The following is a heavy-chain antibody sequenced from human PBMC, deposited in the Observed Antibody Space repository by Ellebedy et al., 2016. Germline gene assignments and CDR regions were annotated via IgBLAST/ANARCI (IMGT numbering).Heavy chain of an antibody. V-gene: IGHV3-30*03. CDR1: GFTFSRFD. CDR3: ARVRSPDYSTNYDLDV. CDR2: KSNDGNDE. J-gene: IGHJ6*02. D-gene: IGHD3-22*01. Sequence: GESLKISXAASGFTFSRFDIHWVRQAQGKGLEWVAAKSNDGNDENYGASVKGRFSISRDNSKNRVYLQMSSLRVEDTAVYSCARVRSPDYSTNYDLDVWGQGTTVTVSS.